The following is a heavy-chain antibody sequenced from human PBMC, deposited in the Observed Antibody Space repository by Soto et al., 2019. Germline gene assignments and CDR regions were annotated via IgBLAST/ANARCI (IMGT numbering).Heavy chain of an antibody. V-gene: IGHV3-15*01. J-gene: IGHJ4*02. Sequence: EVQLVESGGGLVNPGGSLRLSCAASGFTFSNAWMSWVRQAPGKGLEWVGRIKSKTDGGTTDYAAPVKGRFTISRDDSKNTLYLQMNSLKTEDTAVYYCTTDPGRYCSGGSCYADYWGQGTLVTVSS. CDR1: GFTFSNAW. D-gene: IGHD2-15*01. CDR2: IKSKTDGGTT. CDR3: TTDPGRYCSGGSCYADY.